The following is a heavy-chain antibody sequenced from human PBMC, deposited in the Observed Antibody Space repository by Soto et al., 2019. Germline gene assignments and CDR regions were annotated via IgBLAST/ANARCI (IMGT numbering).Heavy chain of an antibody. J-gene: IGHJ5*02. V-gene: IGHV2-26*01. Sequence: QVTLKESGPVLVKPTETLTLTCTVSGFSLSNARMGVSWIRQPPGKALERLAHIFSNDEKSYSTSLKSRLTSSKDTSKSQVVLTMTNMDPVDTATYYCARIPAANFGGWFDPWGQGTLVTVSS. D-gene: IGHD2-2*01. CDR2: IFSNDEK. CDR1: GFSLSNARMG. CDR3: ARIPAANFGGWFDP.